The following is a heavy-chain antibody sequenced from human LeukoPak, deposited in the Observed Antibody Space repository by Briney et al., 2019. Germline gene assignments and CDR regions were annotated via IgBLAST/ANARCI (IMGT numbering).Heavy chain of an antibody. CDR3: ARGRMAGTYVFDY. V-gene: IGHV1-69*13. D-gene: IGHD6-19*01. J-gene: IGHJ4*02. CDR2: IIPIFGTA. CDR1: GDTLSSYA. Sequence: SAKVSCKASGDTLSSYAISWVRQAPGQGLEWMGGIIPIFGTANYAQKFQGRVTITADESTSTAYMDLSSLRSEDTAVYYCARGRMAGTYVFDYWGQGTLVTVSS.